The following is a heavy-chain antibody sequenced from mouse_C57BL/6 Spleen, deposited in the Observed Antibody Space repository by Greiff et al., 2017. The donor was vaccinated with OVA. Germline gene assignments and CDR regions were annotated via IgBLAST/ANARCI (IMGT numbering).Heavy chain of an antibody. J-gene: IGHJ2*01. CDR2: ISYDGSN. Sequence: VQLKESGPGLVKPSQSLSLTCSVTGYSITSGYYWNWIRQFPGNKLEWMGYISYDGSNNYNPSLKNRISITRDTSKNQFFLKLNSVTTEDTATYYCARDIYYDYEYYFDYWGQGTTLTVSS. D-gene: IGHD2-4*01. CDR3: ARDIYYDYEYYFDY. CDR1: GYSITSGYY. V-gene: IGHV3-6*01.